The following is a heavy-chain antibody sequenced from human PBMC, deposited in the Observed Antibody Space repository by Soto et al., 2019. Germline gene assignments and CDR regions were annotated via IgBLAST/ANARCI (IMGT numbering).Heavy chain of an antibody. CDR3: ARRAGQAAAPFDY. V-gene: IGHV4-59*01. CDR1: GGSISSYY. D-gene: IGHD6-13*01. CDR2: IYYSGST. J-gene: IGHJ4*02. Sequence: SETLSLTCTVSGGSISSYYWSWIRQPPGKGLEWIGYIYYSGSTNYNPSLKSRVTISVDTSKNQFSLKLSSVTAADTAVYYCARRAGQAAAPFDYWGQGTLVTVSS.